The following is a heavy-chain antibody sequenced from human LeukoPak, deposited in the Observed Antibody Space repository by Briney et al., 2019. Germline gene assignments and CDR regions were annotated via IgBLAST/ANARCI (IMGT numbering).Heavy chain of an antibody. V-gene: IGHV1-8*01. CDR3: ARGDVKRTAAVDYYYMDV. D-gene: IGHD6-13*01. CDR1: GYTFTSYD. J-gene: IGHJ6*03. Sequence: ASVKVSCKASGYTFTSYDINWVRQATGQGLEWMGWMYPNSGNTGYAQKFQGRVTMTRNTSISTAYMELSSLRSEDTAVYYCARGDVKRTAAVDYYYMDVWGKGTTVTVSS. CDR2: MYPNSGNT.